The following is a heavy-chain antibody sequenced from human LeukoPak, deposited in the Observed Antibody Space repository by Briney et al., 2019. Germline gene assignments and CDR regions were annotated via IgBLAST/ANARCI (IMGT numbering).Heavy chain of an antibody. Sequence: SETLSLTCAVSGYSISSGYYWGWIRQPPGKGLEWIWSINHSGSTYYNPSLKSRVTISIDTSKNQFSLNLSSVTAADTAVYYCSRGGNFAFWGQGTLVTVSS. CDR3: SRGGNFAF. CDR1: GYSISSGYY. J-gene: IGHJ4*02. V-gene: IGHV4-38-2*01. CDR2: INHSGST.